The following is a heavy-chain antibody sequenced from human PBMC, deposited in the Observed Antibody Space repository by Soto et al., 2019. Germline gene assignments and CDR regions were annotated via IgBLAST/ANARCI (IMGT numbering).Heavy chain of an antibody. Sequence: EGQLVESGGGLVQPGGSLRLSCAASGFTVSSNYMSWVRQAPGKGLEWVSGIYSGGSTYYADSVKGRFTITRYNSKITLYLQMHSLKDEDTAVYYCSRDFAYWGQGTLVTVSS. J-gene: IGHJ4*02. V-gene: IGHV3-66*01. CDR2: IYSGGST. CDR1: GFTVSSNY. CDR3: SRDFAY.